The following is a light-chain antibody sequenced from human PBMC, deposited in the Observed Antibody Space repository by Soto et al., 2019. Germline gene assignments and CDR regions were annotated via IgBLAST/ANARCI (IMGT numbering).Light chain of an antibody. V-gene: IGKV3-11*01. Sequence: EIVLTQSPATLSLSPGERATLSCRASQSVSSYLAWYQQKPGQAPRLLIYDASNRATGIPARFSGSGSGTAFTLTISLLEPEDFAVYTCQHRRHSELTCGGGDKMEIK. CDR1: QSVSSY. J-gene: IGKJ4*02. CDR3: QHRRHSELT. CDR2: DAS.